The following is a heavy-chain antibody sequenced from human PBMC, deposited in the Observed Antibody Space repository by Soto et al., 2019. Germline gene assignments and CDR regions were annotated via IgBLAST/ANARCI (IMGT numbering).Heavy chain of an antibody. J-gene: IGHJ4*02. V-gene: IGHV3-30*18. CDR3: AKETYSGPLDY. CDR2: ISYDGSNK. D-gene: IGHD2-15*01. Sequence: QVQLVESGGGVVQPGRSLRLSCAASGFTFSSYGMHWVRQAPGKGLEWVAVISYDGSNKYYAESVKGRFTISRDNSKNTLYLQMNSLRAEYTAVYYCAKETYSGPLDYWGQGTLVTVSS. CDR1: GFTFSSYG.